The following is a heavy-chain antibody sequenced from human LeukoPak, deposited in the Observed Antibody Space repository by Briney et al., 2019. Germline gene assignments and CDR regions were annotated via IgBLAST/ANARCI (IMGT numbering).Heavy chain of an antibody. V-gene: IGHV4-34*01. Sequence: SETLSLTCAVYGGSFSGYYWSWIRQPPGKGLEWIGEINHSGSTNYNPSLKSRVTISVDTSKNQFSLKLSSVTAADTAVYYCARGRVYDYVWGSYRRPYYFDYWGQGTLVTVSP. CDR2: INHSGST. J-gene: IGHJ4*02. CDR3: ARGRVYDYVWGSYRRPYYFDY. CDR1: GGSFSGYY. D-gene: IGHD3-16*02.